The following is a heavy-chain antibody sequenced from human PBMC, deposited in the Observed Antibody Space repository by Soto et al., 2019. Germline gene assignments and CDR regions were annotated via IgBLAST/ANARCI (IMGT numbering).Heavy chain of an antibody. D-gene: IGHD3-3*01. CDR2: IYYSGST. V-gene: IGHV4-59*01. CDR3: ARGPTIFVGYGVDV. J-gene: IGHJ6*02. Sequence: PSETLSLTCTVSGGSISSYYWSWIRQPPGKGLEWIGYIYYSGSTNYNPSLKSRVTISVDTSKNQFSLKLSSVTAADTAVYYCARGPTIFVGYGVDVWGQGTTVTVSS. CDR1: GGSISSYY.